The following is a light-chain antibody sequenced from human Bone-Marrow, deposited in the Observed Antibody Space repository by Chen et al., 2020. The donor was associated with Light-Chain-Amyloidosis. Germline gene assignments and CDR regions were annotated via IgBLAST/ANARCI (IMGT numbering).Light chain of an antibody. CDR2: RDT. J-gene: IGLJ2*01. CDR3: QVWDSTTVV. V-gene: IGLV3-1*01. CDR1: DLPTKY. Sequence: SYELTQPPSVSVSPGQTARITCSGDDLPTKYAYWYQQKPGQAPVLVIHRDTERPSGISERLSGSNSGNTATLTISGTQAMDEADYYGQVWDSTTVVFGGGTKVTAL.